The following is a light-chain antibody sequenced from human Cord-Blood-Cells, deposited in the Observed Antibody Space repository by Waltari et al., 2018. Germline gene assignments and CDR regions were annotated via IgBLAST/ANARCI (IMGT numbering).Light chain of an antibody. CDR1: QSVLYSSNNKNY. CDR2: WAS. Sequence: DIVMTQSPDSLAGSLGERATINCKSSQSVLYSSNNKNYLDWYQQKPGQPPKLLIYWASTRESGVPDRFSGSGSGTDFTLTISSLQAEDVAVYYCQQYYSTPYSFGQGTKLEIK. CDR3: QQYYSTPYS. V-gene: IGKV4-1*01. J-gene: IGKJ2*03.